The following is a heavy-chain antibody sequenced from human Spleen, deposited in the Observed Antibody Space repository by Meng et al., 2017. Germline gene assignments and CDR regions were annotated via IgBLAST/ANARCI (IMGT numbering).Heavy chain of an antibody. Sequence: QVQLQESGPGLVEPSHTPSLTCTVSGGSMSSGNYYWSWIRQPPGKGLEWIGYIHHSGSAYYNPSLKSRVSISVDTSKNQFSLNLNSMTAADTAVYYCASFDHIPRRNYFDYWGQGTLVTVSS. CDR3: ASFDHIPRRNYFDY. V-gene: IGHV4-30-4*01. CDR1: GGSMSSGNYY. J-gene: IGHJ4*02. D-gene: IGHD2-21*01. CDR2: IHHSGSA.